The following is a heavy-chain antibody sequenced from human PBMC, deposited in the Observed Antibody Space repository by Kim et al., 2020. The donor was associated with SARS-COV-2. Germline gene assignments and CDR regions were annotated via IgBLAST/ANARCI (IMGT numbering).Heavy chain of an antibody. V-gene: IGHV3-49*04. J-gene: IGHJ6*03. CDR2: IRSRTYGETT. CDR3: TRAHNIVSWAYYYYYYMDV. D-gene: IGHD5-12*01. Sequence: GGSLRLSCTASGFTFGDYAMSWVRQAPGKGLEWVGFIRSRTYGETTEYAASVKGRFTISRDDSKSIAYLQMNSLKTEDTAVYYCTRAHNIVSWAYYYYYYMDVWGKGTTVTVSS. CDR1: GFTFGDYA.